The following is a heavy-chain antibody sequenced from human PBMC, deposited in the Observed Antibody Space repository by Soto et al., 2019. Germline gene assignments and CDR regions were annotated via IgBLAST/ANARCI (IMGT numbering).Heavy chain of an antibody. CDR3: AIQRGTYSHDVFDI. CDR2: IGASGGST. D-gene: IGHD1-26*01. J-gene: IGHJ3*02. Sequence: EVQLLESGGGLVQPGGSLRLSCAASGFTLSSYAMSWVRQAPGKGLEWVSTIGASGGSTYYADSVRGRFSISRDRPKNTLVLQMNSLRAEDTAVYYCAIQRGTYSHDVFDIWGQGTMVTVSS. V-gene: IGHV3-23*01. CDR1: GFTLSSYA.